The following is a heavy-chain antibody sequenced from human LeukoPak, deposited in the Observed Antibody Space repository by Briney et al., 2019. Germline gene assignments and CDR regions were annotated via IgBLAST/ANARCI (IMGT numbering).Heavy chain of an antibody. Sequence: GASVKVSCKASGYTFTGYYMHWVRQAPGQGLEWMGWINPNSGGTNYAQKFQGRVTMTRDTSISTAYMELSRLRSDDTAVYYCARDLAVVVVPAAIPNWFDPWGQGTLVTVSS. CDR2: INPNSGGT. J-gene: IGHJ5*02. V-gene: IGHV1-2*02. CDR1: GYTFTGYY. D-gene: IGHD2-2*01. CDR3: ARDLAVVVVPAAIPNWFDP.